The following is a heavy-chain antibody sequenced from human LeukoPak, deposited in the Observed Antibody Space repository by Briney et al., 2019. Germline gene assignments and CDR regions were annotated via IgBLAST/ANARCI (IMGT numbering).Heavy chain of an antibody. CDR3: ARAYCSSTSCFLYFVY. CDR2: IYSGGST. D-gene: IGHD2-2*01. V-gene: IGHV3-66*02. Sequence: PGGSLRLSCAAPGFTVSSNYMSWVRQAPGKGLEWVSVIYSGGSTYYADSVKGRFTISRDNSKNTLYLQMNSLRAEDTAVYYCARAYCSSTSCFLYFVYWGQGTMVTVSS. CDR1: GFTVSSNY. J-gene: IGHJ4*02.